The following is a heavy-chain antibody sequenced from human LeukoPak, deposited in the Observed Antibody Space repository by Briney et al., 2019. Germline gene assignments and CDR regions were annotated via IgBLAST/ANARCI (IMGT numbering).Heavy chain of an antibody. CDR1: GGSISSRRYY. V-gene: IGHV4-39*07. Sequence: SETLSLTCTVSGGSISSRRYYWGWIRQPPGQGLEWIGSIYNSGIMYYDPSLKSRVTISVDTSKNQFSLKLSSVTAADTAVYYCARDKAAAGTGRGRSGYFDLWGRGTLVTVSS. D-gene: IGHD6-13*01. CDR3: ARDKAAAGTGRGRSGYFDL. J-gene: IGHJ2*01. CDR2: IYNSGIM.